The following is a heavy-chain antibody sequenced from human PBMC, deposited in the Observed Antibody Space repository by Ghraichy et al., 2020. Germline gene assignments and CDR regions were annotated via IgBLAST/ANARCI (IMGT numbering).Heavy chain of an antibody. J-gene: IGHJ3*02. CDR1: GDSVSSNSAA. CDR2: TYYKSKWYN. Sequence: SCAISGDSVSSNSAAWSWIRQSPSRGLEWLGRTYYKSKWYNDYAISVKSRITINPDASKNQFSLQLNSVTPEDTAVYYCARGVGKGAFDIWGQGTMVSVSS. CDR3: ARGVGKGAFDI. D-gene: IGHD1-26*01. V-gene: IGHV6-1*01.